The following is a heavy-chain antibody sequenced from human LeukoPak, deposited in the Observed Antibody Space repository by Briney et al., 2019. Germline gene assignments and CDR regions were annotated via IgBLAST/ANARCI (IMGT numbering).Heavy chain of an antibody. CDR3: ARVGGRYSPLGY. J-gene: IGHJ4*02. CDR2: IKQDGSEK. D-gene: IGHD3-16*02. Sequence: GGSLRLSCAAAGFTFSSYWMSWVRQAPGEGLEWVANIKQDGSEKYYVDSVKGRFTISRDNAKSSLYLQMISLRAEDTAVYYCARVGGRYSPLGYWGQGTLVTVSS. CDR1: GFTFSSYW. V-gene: IGHV3-7*01.